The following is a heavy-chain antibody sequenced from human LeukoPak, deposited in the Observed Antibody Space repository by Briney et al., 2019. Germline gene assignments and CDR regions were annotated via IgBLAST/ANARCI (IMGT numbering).Heavy chain of an antibody. J-gene: IGHJ4*02. CDR1: GFTFSSYW. CDR2: ISSSGSTI. D-gene: IGHD4-23*01. V-gene: IGHV3-48*03. CDR3: ARDYGGSSPFDY. Sequence: GGSLRLSCEASGFTFSSYWMNWVRQAPGKGLEWVSYISSSGSTIYYADSVKGRFTISRDNAKNSLYLQMNSLRAEDTAVYYCARDYGGSSPFDYWGQGTLVTVSS.